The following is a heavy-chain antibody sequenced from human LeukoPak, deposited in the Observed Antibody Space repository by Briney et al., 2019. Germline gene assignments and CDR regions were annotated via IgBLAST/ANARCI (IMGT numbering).Heavy chain of an antibody. CDR3: ATDYYDSSGYYYFDY. J-gene: IGHJ4*02. CDR1: GYTLTELS. V-gene: IGHV1-24*01. D-gene: IGHD3-22*01. Sequence: ASVKVSCTVSGYTLTELSMHWVRQAPGKGLEWMGGFDPEDGETIYAQKFQGRVTMTEDTSTDTAYMELSSLRSEDTAVYYCATDYYDSSGYYYFDYWGQGTLVTVSS. CDR2: FDPEDGET.